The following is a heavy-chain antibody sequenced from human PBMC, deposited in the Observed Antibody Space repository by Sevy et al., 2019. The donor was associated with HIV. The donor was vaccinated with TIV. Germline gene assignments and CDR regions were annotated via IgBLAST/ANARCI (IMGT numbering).Heavy chain of an antibody. D-gene: IGHD4-17*01. V-gene: IGHV4-30-2*01. CDR2: IYHTGNP. J-gene: IGHJ3*02. Sequence: SETLSLTCAVSGVSISSGAYSWNWIRQPPGKGLEWIGYIYHTGNPYYNPSLKSRITISLDRSKNQFSLRLSSVTAADTAVYFCARDGGMMTTPGSFDIWGQGTMVTVSS. CDR1: GVSISSGAYS. CDR3: ARDGGMMTTPGSFDI.